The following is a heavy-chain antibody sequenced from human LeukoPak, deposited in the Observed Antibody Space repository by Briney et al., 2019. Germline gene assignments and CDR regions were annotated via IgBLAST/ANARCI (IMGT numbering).Heavy chain of an antibody. CDR2: ISGSGGST. V-gene: IGHV3-23*01. Sequence: GGSLRLSCAASGFTFSSYAMSWVRQAPGKGLEWVSAISGSGGSTYYADSVKGRFTISRDNSENTLYLQMNSLRAEDTAVYYCAKDDYYDSNYFDYWGQGTLVTVSS. D-gene: IGHD3-22*01. CDR3: AKDDYYDSNYFDY. CDR1: GFTFSSYA. J-gene: IGHJ4*02.